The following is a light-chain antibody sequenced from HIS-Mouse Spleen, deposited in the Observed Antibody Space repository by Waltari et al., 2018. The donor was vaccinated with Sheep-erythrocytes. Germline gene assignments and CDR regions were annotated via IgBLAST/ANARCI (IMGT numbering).Light chain of an antibody. CDR3: SSYTSSSTLDV. CDR1: SSDVGGYNY. V-gene: IGLV2-14*03. CDR2: DVS. J-gene: IGLJ1*01. Sequence: QSALTQSASVSGSPGQSTTISCTGTSSDVGGYNYVSWYQQHPGKAPKLMIYDVSNRPSGVSNRFSGSKSGNTASLTISGLQAEDEADYYCSSYTSSSTLDVFGTGTKVTVL.